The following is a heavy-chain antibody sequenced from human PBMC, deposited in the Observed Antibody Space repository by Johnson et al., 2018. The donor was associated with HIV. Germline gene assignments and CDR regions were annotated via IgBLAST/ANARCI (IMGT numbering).Heavy chain of an antibody. CDR3: ARDGSGSSPVDAFDI. D-gene: IGHD1-26*01. Sequence: VQLVESGGGLVQPGGSLRLSCAASGFTFSSYGMHWVRQAPGKGLEWVAVISYDGSNKYYADSVKGRFTISRDNSKNTLYLQMNSLRAEDTAVYYCARDGSGSSPVDAFDIWGQGTMVTVSS. CDR2: ISYDGSNK. CDR1: GFTFSSYG. J-gene: IGHJ3*02. V-gene: IGHV3-30*03.